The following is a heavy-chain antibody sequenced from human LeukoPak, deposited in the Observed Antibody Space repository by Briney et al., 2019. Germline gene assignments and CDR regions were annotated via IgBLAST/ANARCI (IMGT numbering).Heavy chain of an antibody. CDR3: ARGRGWFDP. Sequence: ASVKVSCKASGFTFTNSAMQWVRQARGQRLEWIGWIVLGSGNANYAQRFQERVTITRDMSTSTAYMELSGLRSEDTAVYYCARGRGWFDPWGQGTLVTVSS. D-gene: IGHD3-10*01. J-gene: IGHJ5*02. CDR1: GFTFTNSA. V-gene: IGHV1-58*02. CDR2: IVLGSGNA.